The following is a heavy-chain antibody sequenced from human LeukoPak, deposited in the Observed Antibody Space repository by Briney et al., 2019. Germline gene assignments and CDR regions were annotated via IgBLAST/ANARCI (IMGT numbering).Heavy chain of an antibody. CDR1: GGSISSSSYY. CDR3: ARDNEYCSSTSCPNPYYYYYYMDV. D-gene: IGHD2-2*01. V-gene: IGHV4-61*02. J-gene: IGHJ6*03. CDR2: IYTSGST. Sequence: SETLSLTCTVSGGSISSSSYYWGWIRQPPGKGLEWIGRIYTSGSTNYNPSLKSRVTISVDTSKNQFSLKLSSVTAADTAVYYCARDNEYCSSTSCPNPYYYYYYMDVWGKGTTVTVSS.